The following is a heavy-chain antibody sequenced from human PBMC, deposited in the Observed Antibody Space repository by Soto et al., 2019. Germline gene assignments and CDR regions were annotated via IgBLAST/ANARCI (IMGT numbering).Heavy chain of an antibody. CDR2: VISASGSV. CDR3: ARVGSRDAYNYVLDQ. J-gene: IGHJ1*01. CDR1: GRIFSSFP. Sequence: QVQVVQSGAEVNKPGSSVKISCKASGRIFSSFPTSWVRQVPGQGLEWMGGVISASGSVTYAPEFQGRVTMTAVNSAGIGYMELTSLTSEDTAIYYCARVGSRDAYNYVLDQWGPGTMVTVSS. D-gene: IGHD5-18*01. V-gene: IGHV1-69*06.